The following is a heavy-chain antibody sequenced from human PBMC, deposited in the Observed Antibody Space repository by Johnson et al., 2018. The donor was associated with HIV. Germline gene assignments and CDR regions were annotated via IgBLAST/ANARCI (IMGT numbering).Heavy chain of an antibody. CDR3: AIGRGEFPRHAFDI. CDR2: ISGSGGST. V-gene: IGHV3-23*04. J-gene: IGHJ3*02. Sequence: VHLVESGGGLVQPGGSLRLSCAASGFTFSSYAMSLVRQAPGKGLEWVSAISGSGGSTYYADSVKGRFTISRDNSKNTLYLHMNSLRADDTAVYYCAIGRGEFPRHAFDIWGQGTMVTVSS. D-gene: IGHD3-10*01. CDR1: GFTFSSYA.